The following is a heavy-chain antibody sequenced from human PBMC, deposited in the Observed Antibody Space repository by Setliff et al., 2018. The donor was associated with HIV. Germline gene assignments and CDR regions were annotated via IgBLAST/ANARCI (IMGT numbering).Heavy chain of an antibody. V-gene: IGHV3-20*04. D-gene: IGHD2-15*01. J-gene: IGHJ6*03. Sequence: GGSLRLSCTASGFTFDDYGMAWVRQAPGKGLEWVSGINWNGAATGYADSVKGRFTISRDNTKNSLYLQMNRLRAEDTAVYYCARAGVVEGYYYYYYMDVWGKGTTVTVSS. CDR3: ARAGVVEGYYYYYYMDV. CDR2: INWNGAAT. CDR1: GFTFDDYG.